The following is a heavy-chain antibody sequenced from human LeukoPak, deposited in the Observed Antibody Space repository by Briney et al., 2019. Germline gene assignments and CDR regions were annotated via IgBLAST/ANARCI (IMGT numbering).Heavy chain of an antibody. CDR1: GFTFSSYW. J-gene: IGHJ6*02. CDR2: INGDGRNI. V-gene: IGHV3-74*01. CDR3: TRDLMDYDVSTGLHHYYMDV. Sequence: TGGSLRLSCVASGFTFSSYWMHWVRQDPRKELVWVSRINGDGRNINYADSVRGRFTISRDNAKNTLYLQMNTLRVEDTAVYYCTRDLMDYDVSTGLHHYYMDVWGQGTTVTVSS. D-gene: IGHD3-9*01.